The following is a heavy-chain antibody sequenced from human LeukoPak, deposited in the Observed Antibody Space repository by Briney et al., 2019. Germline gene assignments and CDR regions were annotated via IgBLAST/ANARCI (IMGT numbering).Heavy chain of an antibody. J-gene: IGHJ4*02. V-gene: IGHV1-69*01. CDR1: GGTFSSYA. Sequence: SVKVSCKASGGTFSSYAISWVRQAPGQGLEWMGGIIPIFGTANYAQKFQGRVTITADESTSTAYMELSSLRSEDTAVYYCARDRSPLAAGGTSLFDYWGQGTLVTVSS. D-gene: IGHD6-13*01. CDR3: ARDRSPLAAGGTSLFDY. CDR2: IIPIFGTA.